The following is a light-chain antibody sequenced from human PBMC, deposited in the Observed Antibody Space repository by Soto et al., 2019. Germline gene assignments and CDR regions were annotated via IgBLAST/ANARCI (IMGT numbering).Light chain of an antibody. CDR1: QSVLYSSNSKNY. CDR3: QQYYSTAPWK. J-gene: IGKJ1*01. V-gene: IGKV4-1*01. Sequence: IVMTQSPESLAVSLGDRSTINCNSSQSVLYSSNSKNYLAWYQHKPGQPPKLLIYWASTRASWVPDRFSGSGSGTDFTLTISSLQAEDVAVYSCQQYYSTAPWKFGQGTKVDIK. CDR2: WAS.